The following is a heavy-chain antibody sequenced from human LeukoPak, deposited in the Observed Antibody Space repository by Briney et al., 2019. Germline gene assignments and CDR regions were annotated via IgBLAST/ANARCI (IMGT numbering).Heavy chain of an antibody. CDR1: GGSFSGYY. D-gene: IGHD3-22*01. Sequence: PSETLSLTCAVYGGSFSGYYWSWIRQPPVKGLEWIGEINHSGSTNYNPSLKSRVTISVDTSKNQFSLKLSSVTAADTAVYYCARVVTMIVGYDYWGQGTLVTVSS. V-gene: IGHV4-34*01. J-gene: IGHJ4*02. CDR3: ARVVTMIVGYDY. CDR2: INHSGST.